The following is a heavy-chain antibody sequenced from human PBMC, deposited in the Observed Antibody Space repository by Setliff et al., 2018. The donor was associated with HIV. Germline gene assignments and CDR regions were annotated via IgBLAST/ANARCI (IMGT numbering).Heavy chain of an antibody. CDR2: IIPILGIP. J-gene: IGHJ5*02. Sequence: SVKVSCKASGGAFISHTFTWVRQAPGQGLEWMGRIIPILGIPNYAQNFQGRLTISADKSTRTAYLELSSLRSDDSAVYFCAKEQEVGSYLDPWGQGTLVTVSS. D-gene: IGHD2-2*01. V-gene: IGHV1-69*04. CDR1: GGAFISHT. CDR3: AKEQEVGSYLDP.